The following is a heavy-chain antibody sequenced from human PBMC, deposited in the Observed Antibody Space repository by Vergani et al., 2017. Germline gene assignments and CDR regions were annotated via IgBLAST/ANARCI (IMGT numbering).Heavy chain of an antibody. J-gene: IGHJ4*02. CDR2: ISGSGGNT. V-gene: IGHV3-23*01. Sequence: EIQVLESGGGLVQPGGSLRLSCAASGFTFSSYAMSWVRQAPGKGLQWVSGISGSGGNTFYADSVKGRFTISRDNSKNTLYLQMNRLRPEDTAVYYCATAGAAYCRGISCCDFFDYWGRGTLVTVAS. D-gene: IGHD2-15*01. CDR3: ATAGAAYCRGISCCDFFDY. CDR1: GFTFSSYA.